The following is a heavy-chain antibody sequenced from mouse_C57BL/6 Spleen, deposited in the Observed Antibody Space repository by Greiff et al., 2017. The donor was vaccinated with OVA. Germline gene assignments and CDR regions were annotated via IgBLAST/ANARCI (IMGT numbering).Heavy chain of an antibody. CDR2: ISSGGSYT. V-gene: IGHV5-6*01. Sequence: EVKLVESGGDLVKPGGSLKLSCAASGFTFSSYGMSWVRQTPDKRLEWVATISSGGSYTYYPDSVKGRFTISRDNAKNTLYLQMSSLKSEDTAMYYCAGGGLDGYSFAYWGQGTLVTVSA. J-gene: IGHJ3*01. CDR1: GFTFSSYG. D-gene: IGHD2-3*01. CDR3: AGGGLDGYSFAY.